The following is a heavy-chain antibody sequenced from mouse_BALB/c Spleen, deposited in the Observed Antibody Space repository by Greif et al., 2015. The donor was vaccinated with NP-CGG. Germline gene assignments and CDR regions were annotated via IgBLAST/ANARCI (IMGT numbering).Heavy chain of an antibody. V-gene: IGHV14-3*02. D-gene: IGHD1-1*01. CDR2: IDPANGNT. CDR3: ARSDYGSSYGGFAY. CDR1: GFNIKDTY. J-gene: IGHJ3*01. Sequence: VQLQQSGAELVKPGASVKLSCTASGFNIKDTYMHWVKQRPEQGLEWIGRIDPANGNTKYDPKFQGKATITADTSSNTAFLQLSSLTSEDTAVYYCARSDYGSSYGGFAYWGQGTLVTVSA.